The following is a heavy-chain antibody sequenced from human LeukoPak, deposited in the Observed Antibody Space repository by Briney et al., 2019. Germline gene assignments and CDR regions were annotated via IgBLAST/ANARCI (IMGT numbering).Heavy chain of an antibody. J-gene: IGHJ4*02. CDR2: ISSSSRTI. D-gene: IGHD3-3*01. CDR1: GFTFSDYS. V-gene: IGHV3-48*01. Sequence: PGGSLRLSCAASGFTFSDYSMNWVRQAPGKGLEWISYISSSSRTIYYADSVKGQFTISRDNSKNTLYLQMNSLRAEDTAVYYCAKEEWLLAVYFGYWGQRTPVTVSS. CDR3: AKEEWLLAVYFGY.